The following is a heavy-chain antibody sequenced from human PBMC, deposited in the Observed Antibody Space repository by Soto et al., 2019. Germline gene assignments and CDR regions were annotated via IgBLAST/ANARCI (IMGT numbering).Heavy chain of an antibody. J-gene: IGHJ6*02. V-gene: IGHV2-70*01. Sequence: SGPTLVKPTQTLTLTCTFSGFSLSTSGMCVSWIRQPPGKALEWLALIDWDDDKYYSTSLKTRLTISKDTSKNQVVLTMTNMDPVDTATYYCARMPGLGRDGYNYRYYYGMDVWGQGTTVTVSS. D-gene: IGHD5-12*01. CDR3: ARMPGLGRDGYNYRYYYGMDV. CDR1: GFSLSTSGMC. CDR2: IDWDDDK.